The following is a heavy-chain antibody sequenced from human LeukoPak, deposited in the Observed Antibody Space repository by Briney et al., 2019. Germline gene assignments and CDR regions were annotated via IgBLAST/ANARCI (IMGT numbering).Heavy chain of an antibody. CDR1: GFPVSSNH. Sequence: PGGSLRLSCAASGFPVSSNHMSWVRPGPGKGLEWVSVIYSGGSTYYADSVEGRFTISRDNSKNTLYLQMNSLRAEDTAVYYCASHSSSWYGFDYWGQGTLVTVSS. J-gene: IGHJ4*02. D-gene: IGHD6-13*01. V-gene: IGHV3-53*01. CDR2: IYSGGST. CDR3: ASHSSSWYGFDY.